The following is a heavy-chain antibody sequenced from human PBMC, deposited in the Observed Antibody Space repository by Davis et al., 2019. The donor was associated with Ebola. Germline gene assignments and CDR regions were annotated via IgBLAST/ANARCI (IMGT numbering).Heavy chain of an antibody. CDR1: GFTFSSYG. J-gene: IGHJ4*02. Sequence: GESLKISCAASGFTFSSYGMHWVRQAPGKGLEWVAVISYDGSNKYYEDSVKGRFTISRDNSKNTLYLQMNSLRAEDTAVYYCAKDGVAVAAYWGQGTLVTVSS. D-gene: IGHD6-19*01. CDR3: AKDGVAVAAY. V-gene: IGHV3-30*18. CDR2: ISYDGSNK.